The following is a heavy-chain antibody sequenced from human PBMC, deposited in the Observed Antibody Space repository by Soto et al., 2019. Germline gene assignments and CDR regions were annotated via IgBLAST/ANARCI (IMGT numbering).Heavy chain of an antibody. CDR3: AKNRLGYYDCWGWTHYYYYCGMDV. CDR1: GFTFSSYA. Sequence: PGGSLRLSCAASGFTFSSYAMSWVRQAPGKGLEWVSAISGSGGSTYYADSVKGRFTISRDNSKNTLYLQMNSLRAEDTAVYYWAKNRLGYYDCWGWTHYYYYCGMDVWGQGTTVTVSS. CDR2: ISGSGGST. V-gene: IGHV3-23*01. J-gene: IGHJ6*02. D-gene: IGHD3-3*01.